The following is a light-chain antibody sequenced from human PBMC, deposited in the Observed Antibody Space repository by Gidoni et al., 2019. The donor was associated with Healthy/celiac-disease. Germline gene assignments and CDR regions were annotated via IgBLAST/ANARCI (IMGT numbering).Light chain of an antibody. J-gene: IGLJ2*01. V-gene: IGLV1-40*01. CDR2: GNS. Sequence: QSVLTQPPSVSVAPGQRVTISCTGSSSNIGAGYDVHWYQQLPGTAPKLLIYGNSNRPSGVPDLFSGSKSGTSASLAITGLQAEDEADYYCQSYDSSLSGDVVFGGGTKLTVL. CDR3: QSYDSSLSGDVV. CDR1: SSNIGAGYD.